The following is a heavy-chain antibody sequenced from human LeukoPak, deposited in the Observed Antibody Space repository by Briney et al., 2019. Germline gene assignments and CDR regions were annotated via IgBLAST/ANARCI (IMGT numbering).Heavy chain of an antibody. D-gene: IGHD1-7*01. CDR3: ARRGTGTTYWFDP. J-gene: IGHJ5*02. CDR1: GYRFTSYW. V-gene: IGHV5-51*01. Sequence: GESRKISCKGSGYRFTSYWIGWVRQMPGKGLEWMGIIYPGDSDTRYSPSFQGQVTISADKSISTAYLQWSSLKASDTAMYYCARRGTGTTYWFDPWGQGTLVTVSS. CDR2: IYPGDSDT.